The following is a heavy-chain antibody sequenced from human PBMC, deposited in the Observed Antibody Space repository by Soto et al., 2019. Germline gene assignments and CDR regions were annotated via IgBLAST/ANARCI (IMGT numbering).Heavy chain of an antibody. J-gene: IGHJ6*03. CDR2: INAGNGNT. D-gene: IGHD2-15*01. Sequence: QVPLVQSGAEVKKPGASVKVSCKASGYTFTSYAMHWVRQAPGQRLEWMGWINAGNGNTKYSQKFQGRVTITRDTSASTAYMELSSLRSEDTAVYYCARGVDYYYYMDVWGKGTTVTVSS. CDR1: GYTFTSYA. V-gene: IGHV1-3*01. CDR3: ARGVDYYYYMDV.